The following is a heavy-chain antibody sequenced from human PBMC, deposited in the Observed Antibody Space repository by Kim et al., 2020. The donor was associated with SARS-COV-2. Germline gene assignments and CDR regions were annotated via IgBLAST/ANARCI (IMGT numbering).Heavy chain of an antibody. CDR3: ASLVVVIAPRDY. D-gene: IGHD2-21*01. J-gene: IGHJ4*02. V-gene: IGHV3-23*01. Sequence: YYADSVKGRFTISRDNSKNTLYLQMNSLRAEDTAVYYCASLVVVIAPRDYWGQGTLVTVSS.